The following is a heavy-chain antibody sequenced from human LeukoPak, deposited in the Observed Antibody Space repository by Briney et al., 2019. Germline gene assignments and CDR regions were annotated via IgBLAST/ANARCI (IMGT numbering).Heavy chain of an antibody. V-gene: IGHV3-30-3*01. CDR1: GITFSSYA. Sequence: GRSLRLSCAASGITFSSYAMHWVHQAPGKGLEWVAVISYDGSNKYYADSVKGRFTISRDNSKNTLYLQMNSLRAEDTAVYFCARDARYYDILTGYPLFDYWGQGTLVTVSP. J-gene: IGHJ4*02. CDR2: ISYDGSNK. D-gene: IGHD3-9*01. CDR3: ARDARYYDILTGYPLFDY.